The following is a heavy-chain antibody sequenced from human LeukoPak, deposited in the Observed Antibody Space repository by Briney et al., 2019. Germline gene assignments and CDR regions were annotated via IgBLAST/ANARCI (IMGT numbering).Heavy chain of an antibody. CDR1: GGSVTSGTYH. CDR3: AGDHYYDGRGRFDP. D-gene: IGHD3-16*01. J-gene: IGHJ5*02. V-gene: IGHV4-39*07. Sequence: SETLSLTCSVSGGSVTSGTYHWGWIRQPPGKGLEWIGSVYFDGGTHYKPSLQSRVTISVDTSKNQFSLRLSSVTAADTALYYCAGDHYYDGRGRFDPWGQETLVTVSS. CDR2: VYFDGGT.